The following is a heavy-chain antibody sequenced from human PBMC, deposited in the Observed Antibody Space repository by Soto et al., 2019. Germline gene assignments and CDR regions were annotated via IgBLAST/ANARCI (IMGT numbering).Heavy chain of an antibody. V-gene: IGHV1-18*01. J-gene: IGHJ4*02. Sequence: QVQMVQSGAEVKKPGASLKVSCQASGYTFSYFGISWVRLAPGQGLEWMGWISDHNGETNYAQKFQGRVTMTTDTSTSTAYMELRSLRIDDTAIYYCVRDRSVTVFGVVIAPFDYWGQGTPVTVSS. CDR2: ISDHNGET. CDR3: VRDRSVTVFGVVIAPFDY. D-gene: IGHD3-16*02. CDR1: GYTFSYFG.